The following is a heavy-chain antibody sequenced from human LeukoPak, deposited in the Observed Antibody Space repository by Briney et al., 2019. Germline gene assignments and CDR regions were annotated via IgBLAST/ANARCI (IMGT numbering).Heavy chain of an antibody. CDR3: ARGALLRFLEWLSPSYYMDV. V-gene: IGHV4-34*01. CDR1: GGSFSGYY. CDR2: INHSRST. Sequence: PSETLSLTCAVYGGSFSGYYWSWIRQPPGKGLEWIGEINHSRSTNYNPSLKSRVTISVDTSKNQFSLKLSSVTAADTAVYYCARGALLRFLEWLSPSYYMDVWGKGTTVTLSS. J-gene: IGHJ6*03. D-gene: IGHD3-3*01.